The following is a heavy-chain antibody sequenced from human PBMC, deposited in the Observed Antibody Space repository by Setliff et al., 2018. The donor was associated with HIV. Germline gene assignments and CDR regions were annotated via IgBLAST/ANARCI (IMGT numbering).Heavy chain of an antibody. D-gene: IGHD1-1*01. CDR1: GFTFSSYS. CDR3: ARRGTGMGPFDP. V-gene: IGHV3-48*01. Sequence: SLRLSCAASGFTFSSYSMNWVRQAPGKGLEWVSYISSSSTIYYADSVKGRFTISRDNAKNSLYLQMNSLRAEDTAVYYCARRGTGMGPFDPWGQGTLVTVSS. J-gene: IGHJ5*02. CDR2: ISSSSTI.